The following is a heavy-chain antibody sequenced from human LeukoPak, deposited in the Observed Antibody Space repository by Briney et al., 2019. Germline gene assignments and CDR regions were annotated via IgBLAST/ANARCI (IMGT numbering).Heavy chain of an antibody. V-gene: IGHV1-8*03. CDR1: GYTFTSYD. CDR3: ARGRQEAVAGYFDY. Sequence: ASVKVSCKASGYTFTSYDINWVRQATGQGLEWMGWMNPNSGNTGYAQKFQGRVTITGNTSISTAYMELSSLRSEDTAVYYCARGRQEAVAGYFDYWGQGTLVPVSS. D-gene: IGHD6-19*01. J-gene: IGHJ4*02. CDR2: MNPNSGNT.